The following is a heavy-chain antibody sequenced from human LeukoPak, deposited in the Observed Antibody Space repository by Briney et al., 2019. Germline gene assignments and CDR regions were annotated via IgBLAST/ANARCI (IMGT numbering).Heavy chain of an antibody. V-gene: IGHV3-23*01. D-gene: IGHD3-10*01. CDR3: ERGGVDYYGSGTYYLMYYFDY. CDR1: GFTFNTYG. CDR2: FSGIGGAT. Sequence: GGTRRLSCPASGFTFNTYGMSWVRQAHGDGREWVSGFSGIGGATYYADSVKGRFTISRDDPHNMLYLQMNSLRAEDTAVYFCERGGVDYYGSGTYYLMYYFDYWGQGALVTVSS. J-gene: IGHJ4*02.